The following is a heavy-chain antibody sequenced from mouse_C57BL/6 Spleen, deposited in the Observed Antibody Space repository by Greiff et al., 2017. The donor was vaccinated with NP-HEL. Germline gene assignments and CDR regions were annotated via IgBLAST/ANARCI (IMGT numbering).Heavy chain of an antibody. CDR3: ARRSNGENYYAMDY. Sequence: DVQLVESGGGLVKPGGSLKLSCAASGFTFSDYGMHWVRQAPEKGLEWVAYISSGSSTIYYADTVKGRFTISRDNAKNTLFLQMTSLRSEDTAMYYCARRSNGENYYAMDYWGQGTSITVSS. J-gene: IGHJ4*01. CDR2: ISSGSSTI. D-gene: IGHD2-5*01. V-gene: IGHV5-17*01. CDR1: GFTFSDYG.